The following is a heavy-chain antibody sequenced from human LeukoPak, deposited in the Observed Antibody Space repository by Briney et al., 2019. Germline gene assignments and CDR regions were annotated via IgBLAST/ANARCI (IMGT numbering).Heavy chain of an antibody. V-gene: IGHV3-23*01. J-gene: IGHJ4*02. CDR3: AKDNWVAWYYDFWSGYSEDY. D-gene: IGHD3-3*01. CDR2: ISGSGGST. Sequence: GSLRLSCAASGFTVSSNYMSWVRQAPGKGLEWVSAISGSGGSTYYADSVKGRFTISRDNSKNTLYLQMNSLRAEDTAVYYCAKDNWVAWYYDFWSGYSEDYWGQGTLVTVSS. CDR1: GFTVSSNY.